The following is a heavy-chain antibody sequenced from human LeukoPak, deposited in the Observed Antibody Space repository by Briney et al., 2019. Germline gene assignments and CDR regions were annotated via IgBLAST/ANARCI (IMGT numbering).Heavy chain of an antibody. D-gene: IGHD6-13*01. CDR2: IKQDGSEK. CDR3: ARGYSRNPNWFDP. Sequence: PGGSLRLSCAASGFTFSDYYMSWIRQAPGKGLEWVADIKQDGSEKHYVDSLKGRFTISRDNAKNSLYLQMNSLRAEDTAMYYCARGYSRNPNWFDPWGQGTLVTVSS. V-gene: IGHV3-7*05. CDR1: GFTFSDYY. J-gene: IGHJ5*02.